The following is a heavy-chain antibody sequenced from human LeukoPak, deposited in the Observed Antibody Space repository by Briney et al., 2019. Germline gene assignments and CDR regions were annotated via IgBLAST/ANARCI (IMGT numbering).Heavy chain of an antibody. CDR2: IWYDGSKK. J-gene: IGHJ4*02. Sequence: PGGSLRLSCAASGFTFSSYGMHWVRQAPGKGLEWVAVIWYDGSKKDYEDSVKGRFTISRDNSKNTLYLQMNSLRAEDTAVYYCARETPRRGETRDGYRWGQGTVVTVSS. D-gene: IGHD5-24*01. CDR3: ARETPRRGETRDGYR. V-gene: IGHV3-33*01. CDR1: GFTFSSYG.